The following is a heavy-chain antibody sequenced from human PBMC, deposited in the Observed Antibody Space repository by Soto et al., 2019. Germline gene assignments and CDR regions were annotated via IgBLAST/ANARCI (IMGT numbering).Heavy chain of an antibody. Sequence: EVQLLESGGDLVKPGGSLRLSCAASEFTFSSYAMNWVRQAPGKGLEWVSGISGRCGTTDYADSVKGRIRISRDNSKNTMYRQMNSLRVEDTAVYYCAKGKVADDNSGLQYFCYFAMNVWGQGTTFTVSS. V-gene: IGHV3-23*01. CDR1: EFTFSSYA. CDR2: ISGRCGTT. D-gene: IGHD3-22*01. CDR3: AKGKVADDNSGLQYFCYFAMNV. J-gene: IGHJ6*02.